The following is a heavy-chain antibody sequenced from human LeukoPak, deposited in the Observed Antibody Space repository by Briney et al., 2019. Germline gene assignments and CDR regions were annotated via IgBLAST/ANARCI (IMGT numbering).Heavy chain of an antibody. V-gene: IGHV1-8*02. CDR2: MNPNSGNT. D-gene: IGHD4-17*01. CDR3: ARVQLGGDYALDY. Sequence: ASVKVSCKASGGTFSSYDINWVRQATGQGLEWMGWMNPNSGNTGYAQKFQGRVTMTRNISISTAYMELSSLRSEDTAVYYCARVQLGGDYALDYWGQGTLVAVSS. CDR1: GGTFSSYD. J-gene: IGHJ4*02.